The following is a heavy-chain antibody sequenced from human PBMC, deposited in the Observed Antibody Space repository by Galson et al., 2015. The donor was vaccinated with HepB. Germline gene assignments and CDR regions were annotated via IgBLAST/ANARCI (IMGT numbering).Heavy chain of an antibody. Sequence: SLRLSCAASGFTFSSYAMHWVRQAPGKGLEWVAVISYDGSNKYYADSVKGRFTISRDNSKNTLYLQMNSLRAEDTAVYYRARELREYYYYYGMDVWGQGTTVTVSS. D-gene: IGHD4-17*01. CDR1: GFTFSSYA. CDR3: ARELREYYYYYGMDV. CDR2: ISYDGSNK. J-gene: IGHJ6*02. V-gene: IGHV3-30*04.